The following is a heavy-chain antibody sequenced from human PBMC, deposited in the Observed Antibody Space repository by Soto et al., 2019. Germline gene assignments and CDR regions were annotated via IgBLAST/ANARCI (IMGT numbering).Heavy chain of an antibody. D-gene: IGHD4-17*01. CDR3: ARQVYGDYLGGNWFDP. J-gene: IGHJ5*02. CDR1: GESISETRYY. Sequence: ASVTMSLTCSLVGESISETRYYWVWIKQSPENGLEWIGSISHDGHAYYNPSLKGQVKLFADTSRNKFSLKRNSVPAADTALYSWARQVYGDYLGGNWFDPWGQGARVTVSA. CDR2: ISHDGHA. V-gene: IGHV4-39*01.